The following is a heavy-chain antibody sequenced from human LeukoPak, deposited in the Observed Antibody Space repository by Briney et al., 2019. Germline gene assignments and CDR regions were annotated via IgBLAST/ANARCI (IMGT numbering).Heavy chain of an antibody. D-gene: IGHD2-15*01. CDR2: IYWDDDE. V-gene: IGHV2-5*02. J-gene: IGHJ4*02. Sequence: SGPTLVNPTQPLTLPCTFSGFSLSTSGGGVGCIRQPPGKTLEWLALIYWDDDERYSPSLKSRLTITKDTSKNQVVLTMTNMDPVDTATYYCAHIPCSGGSCYYLGLDYWGQGTLVTVSS. CDR3: AHIPCSGGSCYYLGLDY. CDR1: GFSLSTSGGG.